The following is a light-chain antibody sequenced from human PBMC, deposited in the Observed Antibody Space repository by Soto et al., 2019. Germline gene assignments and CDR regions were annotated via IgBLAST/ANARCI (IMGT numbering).Light chain of an antibody. CDR3: TSYTGSNTLEV. CDR2: NVY. Sequence: QSALTQPASVSGSPGQSITIFCTGTSSDIGIYNFVSWYQQHPGKAPKLMIYNVYSRPSGVSSRFSGSKSGNTASLTISGLQSEDEADYFCTSYTGSNTLEVFGPGTKLTVL. CDR1: SSDIGIYNF. V-gene: IGLV2-14*03. J-gene: IGLJ1*01.